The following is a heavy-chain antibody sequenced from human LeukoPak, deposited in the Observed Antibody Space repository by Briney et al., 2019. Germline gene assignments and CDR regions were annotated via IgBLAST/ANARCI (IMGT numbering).Heavy chain of an antibody. CDR1: GFIFSNYG. Sequence: PGGSLRLSCAASGFIFSNYGFHCVRQAPGKGLEWVAVMSFDVRNTYYSGSVKGRFTITRDNFRNTLYLQMNSLRTEDTAVYYCAFLEGYSYGTGSSYGTDVWGQGTAVTVS. V-gene: IGHV3-30*03. CDR3: AFLEGYSYGTGSSYGTDV. D-gene: IGHD5-18*01. J-gene: IGHJ6*02. CDR2: MSFDVRNT.